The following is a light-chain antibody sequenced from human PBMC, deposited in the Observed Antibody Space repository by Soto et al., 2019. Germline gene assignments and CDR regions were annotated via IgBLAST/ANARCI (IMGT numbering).Light chain of an antibody. CDR2: GAS. Sequence: EIVMTQSPATLSVSPGERATLSCRASQSVSRNLAWYQQRPGQAPRLLISGASTRATGIAARFSGSGSGREFTLTIRSLQSEDSALYYCKQYNNWPITFGGGTKVDIK. V-gene: IGKV3-15*01. CDR1: QSVSRN. J-gene: IGKJ4*01. CDR3: KQYNNWPIT.